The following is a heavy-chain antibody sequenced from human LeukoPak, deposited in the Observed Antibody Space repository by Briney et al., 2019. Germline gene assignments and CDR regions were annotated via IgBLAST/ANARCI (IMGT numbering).Heavy chain of an antibody. J-gene: IGHJ6*03. CDR2: ISSTGGTT. D-gene: IGHD1-14*01. Sequence: GGSLRLSCAASGITFSSYGMSWVRQAPGKGLEWVSSISSTGGTTYYADFVKGRFTISRDNSKNTLYLQMNSLRAEDTAVYYCARDNPRSYYYYMDVWGKGTTVTVSS. V-gene: IGHV3-23*01. CDR1: GITFSSYG. CDR3: ARDNPRSYYYYMDV.